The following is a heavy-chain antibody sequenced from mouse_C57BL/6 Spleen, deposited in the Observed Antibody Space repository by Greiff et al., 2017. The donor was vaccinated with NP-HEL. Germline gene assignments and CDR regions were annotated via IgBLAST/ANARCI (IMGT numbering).Heavy chain of an antibody. Sequence: VQLQQPGAELVMPGASVKLSCKASGYTFTSYWMHWVKQRPGQGLEWIGEIDPSDSYTTYNQKFKGKSTLTVDKSSSTAYMQLSSLTSEDSAVYYCARGYYGSLWYFDYWGQGTTLTVSS. J-gene: IGHJ2*01. V-gene: IGHV1-69*01. CDR1: GYTFTSYW. D-gene: IGHD1-1*01. CDR2: IDPSDSYT. CDR3: ARGYYGSLWYFDY.